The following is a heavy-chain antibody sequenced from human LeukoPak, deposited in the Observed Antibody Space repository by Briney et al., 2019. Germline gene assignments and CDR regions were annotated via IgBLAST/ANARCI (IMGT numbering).Heavy chain of an antibody. CDR1: GFTFEDFS. CDR3: AKDSFVATTSYLDS. J-gene: IGHJ4*02. CDR2: IDWDGGIT. Sequence: GSLRLSCAASGFTFEDFSMHWVRQVPGKGLEWISLIDWDGGITYYADSVKGRFTVSRDNSKSSLYLHLNSLTPEDTAFYYCAKDSFVATTSYLDSWGQGTLVTVSS. V-gene: IGHV3-43*01. D-gene: IGHD1-26*01.